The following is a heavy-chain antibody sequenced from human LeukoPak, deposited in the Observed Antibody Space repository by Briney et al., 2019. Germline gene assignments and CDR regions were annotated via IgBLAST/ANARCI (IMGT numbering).Heavy chain of an antibody. D-gene: IGHD6-6*01. Sequence: ASVKVSCKASGYTFISYDISWVRQAPGQGLEWMGIINPSGGSTSYAQKFQGRVTMTRDTSTSTVYIEMSSLRSEDTAVYYCARGPTTYIAARPFDIWGQGTMVTVSS. V-gene: IGHV1-46*01. CDR1: GYTFISYD. CDR2: INPSGGST. CDR3: ARGPTTYIAARPFDI. J-gene: IGHJ3*02.